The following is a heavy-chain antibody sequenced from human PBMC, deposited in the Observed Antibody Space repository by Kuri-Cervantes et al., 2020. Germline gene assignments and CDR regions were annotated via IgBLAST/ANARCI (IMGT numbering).Heavy chain of an antibody. D-gene: IGHD6-6*01. V-gene: IGHV1-3*01. CDR2: INAGNGNT. CDR1: GYTFTSYA. CDR3: ARRIAARTNNWFDP. J-gene: IGHJ5*02. Sequence: ASVKVSCKASGYTFTSYAMHWVRQAPGQRLEWMGWINAGNGNTKYSQKFQGRVTMTRNTSISTAYMELSSLRSEDTAVYYCARRIAARTNNWFDPWGQGTLVTVSS.